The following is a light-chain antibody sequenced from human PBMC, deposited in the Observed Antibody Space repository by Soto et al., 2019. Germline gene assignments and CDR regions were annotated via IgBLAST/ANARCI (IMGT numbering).Light chain of an antibody. Sequence: QPVLTQPPSLSGNPGQRVTISCSGSSSNVGSNFLYLYQQSPGTAPKLLIYRTDQRPSAVPDRYSSSKPGSSASLAISGLRYDDAADYYRAAWDNSMRWVFGGGTKLT. CDR1: SSNVGSNF. CDR3: AAWDNSMRWV. CDR2: RTD. J-gene: IGLJ3*02. V-gene: IGLV1-47*01.